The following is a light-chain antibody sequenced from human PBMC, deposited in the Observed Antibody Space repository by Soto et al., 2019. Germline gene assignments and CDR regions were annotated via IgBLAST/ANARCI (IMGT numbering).Light chain of an antibody. CDR3: QQDGSSPPIT. V-gene: IGKV3-20*01. CDR2: GAS. CDR1: QNFNSNY. Sequence: EIVLTQSPGTLSLSPGERTTLSCRASQNFNSNYLAWSQHKPGQAPRLLIYGASSRATGIPDRFSGSGSGTDFTLTIRRLEPEDFAVYYCQQDGSSPPITFGQGTRLEIK. J-gene: IGKJ5*01.